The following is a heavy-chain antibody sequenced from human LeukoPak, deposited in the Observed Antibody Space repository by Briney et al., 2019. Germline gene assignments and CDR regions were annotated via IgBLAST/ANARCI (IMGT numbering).Heavy chain of an antibody. CDR2: IYYSGST. Sequence: SETLSLTCTVSGGSISSYYWSWIRQPPGKGLEWVGYIYYSGSTNYNPSLKSRVTISVDTSKNQFSLKLSSVTAADTAVYYYARTPYYDSSGYLGYGMDVWGQGTTVTVSS. CDR3: ARTPYYDSSGYLGYGMDV. D-gene: IGHD3-22*01. CDR1: GGSISSYY. V-gene: IGHV4-59*08. J-gene: IGHJ6*02.